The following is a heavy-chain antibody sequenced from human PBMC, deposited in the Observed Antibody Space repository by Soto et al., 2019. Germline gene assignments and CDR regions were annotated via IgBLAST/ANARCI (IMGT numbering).Heavy chain of an antibody. Sequence: SETLSLTCAVYGGSFSGYYWSWIRQPPGKGLEWIGEINHSGSTNYNPSLKSRVTISVDTSKNQFSLKLSSVTAADTAVYYCARGRIAVAGTIDYWGQGTLVTVSS. D-gene: IGHD6-19*01. CDR1: GGSFSGYY. CDR3: ARGRIAVAGTIDY. J-gene: IGHJ4*02. V-gene: IGHV4-34*01. CDR2: INHSGST.